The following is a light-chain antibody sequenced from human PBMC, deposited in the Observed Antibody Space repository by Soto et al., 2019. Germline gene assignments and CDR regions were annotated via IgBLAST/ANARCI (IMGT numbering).Light chain of an antibody. CDR1: QSISSR. V-gene: IGKV1-5*01. Sequence: DIPMTQSPSTLSASVGDRVTITCRASQSISSRLAWYQKKPGKAPKLLIYDALNLESGVPSRFSGSGSGTEFTLSIGSLQTDDFATYYCQQYDTYSRYTFGQGTKLEIK. J-gene: IGKJ2*01. CDR2: DAL. CDR3: QQYDTYSRYT.